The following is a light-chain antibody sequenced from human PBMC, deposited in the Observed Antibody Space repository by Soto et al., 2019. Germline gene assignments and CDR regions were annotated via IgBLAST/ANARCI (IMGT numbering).Light chain of an antibody. Sequence: EIVLTQSPGTLSLSPGERATLSCRASQSVSSSYLAWYQQKPGQAPRLLIYGASSGATGIPDRFSGSGSGTDFTLTISRLEPEDFAVYYCQQWGTFGQGTKVEIK. CDR3: QQWGT. CDR1: QSVSSSY. V-gene: IGKV3-20*01. J-gene: IGKJ1*01. CDR2: GAS.